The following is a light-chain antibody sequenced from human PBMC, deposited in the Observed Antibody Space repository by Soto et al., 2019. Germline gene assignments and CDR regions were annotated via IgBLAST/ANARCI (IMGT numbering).Light chain of an antibody. J-gene: IGKJ1*01. CDR1: QGIGNA. V-gene: IGKV1-6*01. Sequence: AIQLTQFPSSLSASVGDEFTFSCRASQGIGNALGWYQQKPGKPPKVLIYGASNLQSGVPPRFSGSGSGTDFTLAISSLQPEDSATYYCLQDINYPWTFGQGTKVEIK. CDR3: LQDINYPWT. CDR2: GAS.